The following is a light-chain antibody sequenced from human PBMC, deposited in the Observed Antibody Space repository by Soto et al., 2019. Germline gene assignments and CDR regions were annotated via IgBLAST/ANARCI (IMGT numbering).Light chain of an antibody. Sequence: QSALTQPASVSGSPGQSITISCTGTSSDVGGYNSVSWYQQYPGKAPTLIIYDVTNRPSGLSDRFSGSKSGNAASLTISGLRSEDEADYYCSSYSSGSTPVVFGPGTKLTVL. CDR3: SSYSSGSTPVV. V-gene: IGLV2-14*03. J-gene: IGLJ1*01. CDR2: DVT. CDR1: SSDVGGYNS.